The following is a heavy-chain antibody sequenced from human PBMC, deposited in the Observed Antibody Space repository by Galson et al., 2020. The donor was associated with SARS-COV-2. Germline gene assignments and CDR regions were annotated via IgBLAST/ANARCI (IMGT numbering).Heavy chain of an antibody. J-gene: IGHJ6*02. CDR2: IDFSGST. V-gene: IGHV4-59*01. D-gene: IGHD4-17*01. CDR1: GGSLSPYY. Sequence: SQTLSLTCTVSGGSLSPYYWSWVRQPPGKGLEWVGNIDFSGSTIYNPSLESRVSISLQTSKNQFSLNLSSMTAADTAVYYCARGGGDYPNDHYGWDVWGHGTTVTLSS. CDR3: ARGGGDYPNDHYGWDV.